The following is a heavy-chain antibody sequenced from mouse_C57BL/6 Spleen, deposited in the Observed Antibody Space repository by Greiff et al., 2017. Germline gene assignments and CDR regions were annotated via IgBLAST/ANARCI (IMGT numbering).Heavy chain of an antibody. CDR3: ARPYYSNYPYFDY. D-gene: IGHD2-5*01. CDR1: GYTFTSYW. V-gene: IGHV1-7*01. CDR2: INPSSGYT. Sequence: VKLMESGAELAKPGASVKLSCKASGYTFTSYWMHWVKQRPGQGLEWIGYINPSSGYTKYNQKFKDKATLTADKSSSTAYMQLSSLTYEDSAVYYCARPYYSNYPYFDYWGQGTTLTVSS. J-gene: IGHJ2*01.